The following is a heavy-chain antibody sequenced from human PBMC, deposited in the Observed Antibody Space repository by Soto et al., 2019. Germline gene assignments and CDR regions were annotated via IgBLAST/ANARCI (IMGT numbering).Heavy chain of an antibody. Sequence: QVQLVQSGAEVKKPGSSVRVSCKVSGGTFGSHTFTWVRQAPGQGLEWMGEIVPVFNAANYAQRFEDRVTIPEVRSATTVYIELSRLTSADTATYYCARIETLTYRNTRGTDLDFWGQGTLVIVSS. CDR2: IVPVFNAA. CDR3: ARIETLTYRNTRGTDLDF. CDR1: GGTFGSHT. V-gene: IGHV1-69*06. J-gene: IGHJ4*02. D-gene: IGHD3-16*01.